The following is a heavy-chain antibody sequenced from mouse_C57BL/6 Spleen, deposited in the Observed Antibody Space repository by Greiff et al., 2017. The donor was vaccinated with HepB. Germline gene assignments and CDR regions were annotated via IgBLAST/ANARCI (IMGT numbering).Heavy chain of an antibody. V-gene: IGHV7-3*01. D-gene: IGHD4-1*01. J-gene: IGHJ2*01. Sequence: EVMLVESGGGLVQPGGSLSLSCAASGFTFTDYNMSWVRQPTGKTLEWLGFIRNKANGYTTEYSAYVKGRFTISRDNYQSILYLQMNALRAEDSATYYCARNWDYFDYWGQGTTLTVSS. CDR1: GFTFTDYN. CDR2: IRNKANGYTT. CDR3: ARNWDYFDY.